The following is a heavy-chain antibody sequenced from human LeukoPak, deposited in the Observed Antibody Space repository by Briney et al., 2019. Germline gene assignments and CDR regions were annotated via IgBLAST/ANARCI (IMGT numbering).Heavy chain of an antibody. CDR2: IKKDGSEK. V-gene: IGHV3-7*01. CDR1: GFTFSNSW. CDR3: AGEKQQLLWALGY. J-gene: IGHJ4*02. Sequence: PGGSLRLSCAASGFTFSNSWMSWVRQAPGKGLEWVANIKKDGSEKYYVDSVKGRFTISRDNAKNSLYLQMNSLRAEDTAIYYCAGEKQQLLWALGYWGQGTLVTVSS. D-gene: IGHD2-2*01.